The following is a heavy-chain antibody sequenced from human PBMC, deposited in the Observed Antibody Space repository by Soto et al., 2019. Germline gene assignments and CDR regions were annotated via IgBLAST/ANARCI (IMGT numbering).Heavy chain of an antibody. J-gene: IGHJ4*02. CDR1: GFTFSSYA. CDR2: ISGSGGST. V-gene: IGHV3-23*01. CDR3: ARDSYDSRVPFDY. Sequence: GGSLRLSCAASGFTFSSYAMSWVRQAPGKGLEWVSAISGSGGSTYYADSVKGRFTISRDNSKNTLYLQMNSLRAEDTAVYYCARDSYDSRVPFDYWGQGTLVTVSS. D-gene: IGHD3-22*01.